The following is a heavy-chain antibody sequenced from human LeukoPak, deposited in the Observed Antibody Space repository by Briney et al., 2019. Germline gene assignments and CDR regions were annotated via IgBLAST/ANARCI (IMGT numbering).Heavy chain of an antibody. D-gene: IGHD2-2*01. V-gene: IGHV3-30*02. CDR3: AKNQPAANYYYYYMDV. Sequence: GGSLRLSCAASGFTFSSYGMHWVRQAPGKGLEWVAVIWYGGSNKYYADSVKGRFTISRDNSKNTLYLQMNSLRAEDTAVYYCAKNQPAANYYYYYMDVWGKGTTVTVSS. CDR1: GFTFSSYG. CDR2: IWYGGSNK. J-gene: IGHJ6*03.